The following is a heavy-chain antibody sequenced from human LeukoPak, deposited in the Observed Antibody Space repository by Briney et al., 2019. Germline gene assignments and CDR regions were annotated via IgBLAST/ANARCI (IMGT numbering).Heavy chain of an antibody. Sequence: SQTLSLTCAVSGGSIIVAAYSWSWIRQPPGKGLEWIGYIYHTGRNSYNPSLKGRVTISVSRSKNHFYLKLNSVAATAMPVCSWARGYGDNSDAFEIWGQGKMVTVSS. D-gene: IGHD4-23*01. J-gene: IGHJ3*02. V-gene: IGHV4-30-2*01. CDR3: ARGYGDNSDAFEI. CDR1: GGSIIVAAYS. CDR2: IYHTGRN.